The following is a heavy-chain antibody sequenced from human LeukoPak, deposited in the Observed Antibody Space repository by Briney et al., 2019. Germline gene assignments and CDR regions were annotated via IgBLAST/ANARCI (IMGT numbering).Heavy chain of an antibody. V-gene: IGHV3-48*02. CDR2: IVGISVII. CDR3: ARGPKGGSKTHYFDS. D-gene: IGHD3-16*01. Sequence: PGGALRLSCAASGFTFSTYRMKWVRQAPGKGLEWVSYIVGISVIIFTADSVKGRFTISRDNDKNSLYLQMNGLRDEDTAVYYCARGPKGGSKTHYFDSSGQGALVTVSS. CDR1: GFTFSTYR. J-gene: IGHJ4*02.